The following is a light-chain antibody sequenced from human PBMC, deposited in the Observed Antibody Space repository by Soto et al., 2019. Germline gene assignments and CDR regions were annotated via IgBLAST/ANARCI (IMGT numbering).Light chain of an antibody. Sequence: QSALTQPRSVSGSPGQSVTISCTGTNSDVGDYDYVSWYQQYPGKAPKLMIYDVIKRPSGVPDRFSGSKSGNTASLTISGLQAEDEADYYCCSYAGSYTWVFGGGTKLTVL. J-gene: IGLJ3*02. CDR2: DVI. V-gene: IGLV2-11*01. CDR1: NSDVGDYDY. CDR3: CSYAGSYTWV.